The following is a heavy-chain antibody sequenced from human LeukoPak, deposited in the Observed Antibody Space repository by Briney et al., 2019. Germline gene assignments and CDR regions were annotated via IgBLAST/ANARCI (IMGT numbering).Heavy chain of an antibody. Sequence: SVKVSCKASGGTFSSYAISWVRQAPGQGLEWMGGIIPIFGTANYAQKFQGRVTITADESTSTAYMGLSSLRSEDTAVYYCAREAAAASLSPYYFDYWGQGTLVTVSS. CDR2: IIPIFGTA. D-gene: IGHD6-13*01. J-gene: IGHJ4*02. CDR3: AREAAAASLSPYYFDY. V-gene: IGHV1-69*13. CDR1: GGTFSSYA.